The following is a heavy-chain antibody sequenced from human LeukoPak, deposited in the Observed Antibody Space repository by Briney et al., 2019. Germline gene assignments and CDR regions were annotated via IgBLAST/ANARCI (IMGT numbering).Heavy chain of an antibody. J-gene: IGHJ3*02. CDR2: ISSSGSTI. CDR1: GFTFSDYY. CDR3: ARVIIPAATMVGGVDAFDI. D-gene: IGHD2-2*01. Sequence: GGSLRLSCAASGFTFSDYYMSWIRQAPGKGLEWVSYISSSGSTIYYADSVKGRFTISRDNAKNSLYLQMNSLRAEDTAVYYCARVIIPAATMVGGVDAFDIWGQGTMVTVSS. V-gene: IGHV3-11*04.